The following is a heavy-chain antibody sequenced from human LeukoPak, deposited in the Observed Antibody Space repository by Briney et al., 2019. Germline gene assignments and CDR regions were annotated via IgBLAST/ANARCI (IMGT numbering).Heavy chain of an antibody. D-gene: IGHD1-26*01. CDR3: ASIVGARTSGFDY. V-gene: IGHV1-2*02. CDR1: GYIFTAYH. J-gene: IGHJ4*02. Sequence: ASVKVSCKGSGYIFTAYHMHWVRQAPGQGLEWMGWINPNSGDTNYVQKFQGRVTMTRDTSISTAYMELSRLRSDDTAVYYCASIVGARTSGFDYWGQGTLVTVSS. CDR2: INPNSGDT.